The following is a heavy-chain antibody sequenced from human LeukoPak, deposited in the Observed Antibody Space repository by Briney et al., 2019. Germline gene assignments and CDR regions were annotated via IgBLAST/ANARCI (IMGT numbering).Heavy chain of an antibody. J-gene: IGHJ4*02. D-gene: IGHD5-12*01. CDR2: ISSDGTII. CDR1: GFTVRSYW. CDR3: AREMGGYPFDY. V-gene: IGHV3-74*01. Sequence: GGSLRLSCAVSGFTVRSYWMSWVRQAPGKGLVWVSRISSDGTIISYADSVKGRFTLSRDTAKNSLYLQMNSLRAEDTSVYYCAREMGGYPFDYWGQGIQVTVSS.